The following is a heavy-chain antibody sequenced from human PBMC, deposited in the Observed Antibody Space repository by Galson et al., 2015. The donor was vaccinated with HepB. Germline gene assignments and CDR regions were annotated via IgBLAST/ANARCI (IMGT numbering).Heavy chain of an antibody. V-gene: IGHV3-48*01. Sequence: SLRLSCAASGFTFSDYSMNWVRQPPGKGLEWISYIGRSSTTYYAESVKGRFTISRDNAKNSLYLRMNSLRAEDTAVYYCAKDKGDSSGYPLLDSWGQGTLVTVSS. CDR1: GFTFSDYS. J-gene: IGHJ4*02. CDR2: IGRSSTT. D-gene: IGHD5-18*01. CDR3: AKDKGDSSGYPLLDS.